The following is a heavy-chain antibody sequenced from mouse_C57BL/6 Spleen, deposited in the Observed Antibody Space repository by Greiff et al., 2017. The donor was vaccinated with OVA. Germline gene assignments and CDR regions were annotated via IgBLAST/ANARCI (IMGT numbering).Heavy chain of an antibody. V-gene: IGHV5-4*01. CDR2: ISDGGSYT. D-gene: IGHD2-4*01. CDR3: AGGGYDYDGFDY. Sequence: EVHLVESGGGLVKPGGSLKLSCAASGFTFSSYAMSWVRQTPEKRLEWVATISDGGSYTYYPDNVKGRFTISRDNAKNNLYLQMSHLKSEDTAMYYCAGGGYDYDGFDYWGQGTTLTVSS. J-gene: IGHJ2*01. CDR1: GFTFSSYA.